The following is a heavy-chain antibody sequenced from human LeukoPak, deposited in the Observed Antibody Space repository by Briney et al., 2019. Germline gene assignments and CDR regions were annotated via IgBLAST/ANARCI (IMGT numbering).Heavy chain of an antibody. D-gene: IGHD5-24*01. J-gene: IGHJ3*02. CDR2: ISAYNGNT. V-gene: IGHV1-18*01. Sequence: ASVKVSCKASGYTFTSYGISWVRQAPGQGLEWMGWISAYNGNTNYAQKLQGRVTMTTDTSTSTGYMELKSLRSDDTAVYYCARGLQETLAWLKALSAFDIWGQGTMVTVSS. CDR3: ARGLQETLAWLKALSAFDI. CDR1: GYTFTSYG.